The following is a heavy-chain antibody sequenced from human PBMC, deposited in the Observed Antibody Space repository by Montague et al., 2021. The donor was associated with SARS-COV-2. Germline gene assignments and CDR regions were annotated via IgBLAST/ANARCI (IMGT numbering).Heavy chain of an antibody. CDR2: IYPVWNR. D-gene: IGHD3/OR15-3a*01. V-gene: IGHV4-39*01. J-gene: IGHJ4*02. CDR3: ARHVGGADLSGLDY. Sequence: SETLSLTCTVSIRSSTYYCAWIRQPPGKGLEWIGRIYPVWNRFYNSFLMSRVTMSIDTSDNQLSLNLTSVTAADTAVYYCARHVGGADLSGLDYWGQGTLVTVSS. CDR1: IRSSTYY.